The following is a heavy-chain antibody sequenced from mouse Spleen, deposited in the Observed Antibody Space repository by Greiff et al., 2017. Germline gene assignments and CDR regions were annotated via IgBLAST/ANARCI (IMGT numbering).Heavy chain of an antibody. J-gene: IGHJ3*01. CDR3: ATHYDYY. CDR1: GFTFSDYG. CDR2: ISSGSSTI. D-gene: IGHD2-4*01. V-gene: IGHV5-17*01. Sequence: EVKLMESGGGLVKPGGSLKLSCAASGFTFSDYGMHWVRQAPEKGLEWVAYISSGSSTIYYADTVKGRFTISRDNAKNTLFLQMTSLRSEDTAMYYCATHYDYYWGQGTLVTVSA.